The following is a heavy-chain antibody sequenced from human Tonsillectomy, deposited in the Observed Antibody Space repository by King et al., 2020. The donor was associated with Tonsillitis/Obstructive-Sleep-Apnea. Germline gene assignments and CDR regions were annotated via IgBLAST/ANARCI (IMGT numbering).Heavy chain of an antibody. CDR2: IKQDGSDK. J-gene: IGHJ4*02. V-gene: IGHV3-7*04. D-gene: IGHD4-17*01. CDR3: ARGTATVTGKNFDY. Sequence: VQLVESGGGLVQPGGSLRLSCAASGFTFSSYWMGWVRQAPGKGLEWVANIKQDGSDKYYVDSVKSRFTISRDNAKNSVYLQMNSLRAEDTAVYYCARGTATVTGKNFDYWGQGTLVTVSS. CDR1: GFTFSSYW.